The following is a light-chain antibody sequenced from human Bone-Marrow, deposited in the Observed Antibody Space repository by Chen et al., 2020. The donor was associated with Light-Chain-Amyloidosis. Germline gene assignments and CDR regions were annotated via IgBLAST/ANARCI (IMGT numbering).Light chain of an antibody. CDR1: SGSIATNY. Sequence: NFMLTQPHSVSESPGKTVIITCTRSSGSIATNYVQWYQQHPGSSPTTVIYEDDQRPSGVPDRFSGSIDRSSNSASLTISGLKTEDEADYYCQSYQGSSQGLFGGGTKLTVL. CDR3: QSYQGSSQGL. V-gene: IGLV6-57*01. CDR2: EDD. J-gene: IGLJ3*02.